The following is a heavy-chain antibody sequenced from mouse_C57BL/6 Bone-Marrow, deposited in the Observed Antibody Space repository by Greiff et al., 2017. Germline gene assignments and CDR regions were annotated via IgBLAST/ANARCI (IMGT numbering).Heavy chain of an antibody. CDR1: GYTFTSYT. CDR3: ARGGSLFAY. CDR2: INPSSGYT. Sequence: QVQLQQSGAELARPGASVKMSCTASGYTFTSYTMHWVKQRPGQGLEWIGYINPSSGYTKYNQKFKDKAPLTADNSSRTTYMQLSSLTSEVSAVYYCARGGSLFAYWGQGTLVTVSA. J-gene: IGHJ3*01. V-gene: IGHV1-4*01.